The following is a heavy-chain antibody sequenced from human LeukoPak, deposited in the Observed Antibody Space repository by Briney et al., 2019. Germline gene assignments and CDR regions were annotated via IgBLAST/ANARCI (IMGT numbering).Heavy chain of an antibody. D-gene: IGHD3-16*01. J-gene: IGHJ4*02. Sequence: SGGSLRLSCAASGFIFSTYGMYWVRQAPGKGLEWVAFIRHDGSIKNYADSVRGRSTISRDNSKNTLYLQMNSLRAEDTAVYYCAKDSLADIDYWGQGTPVTVSS. CDR2: IRHDGSIK. CDR1: GFIFSTYG. V-gene: IGHV3-30*02. CDR3: AKDSLADIDY.